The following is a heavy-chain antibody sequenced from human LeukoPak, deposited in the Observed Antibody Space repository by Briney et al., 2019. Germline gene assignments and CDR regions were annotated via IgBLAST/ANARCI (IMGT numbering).Heavy chain of an antibody. D-gene: IGHD2-15*01. J-gene: IGHJ4*02. V-gene: IGHV3-48*01. CDR2: ISSSSSTI. CDR1: GFTFSNYS. Sequence: GGSLRLSCAASGFTFSNYSMNWVRQAPGKGLEWVSYISSSSSTIYYADSVKGRFTISRDNAKNSLYLQMNSLRAKDTAVYYCARIEGSGNFDYWGQGTLVTVSS. CDR3: ARIEGSGNFDY.